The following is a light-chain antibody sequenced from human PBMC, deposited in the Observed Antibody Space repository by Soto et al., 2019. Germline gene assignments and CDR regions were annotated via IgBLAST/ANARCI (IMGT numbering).Light chain of an antibody. CDR1: QSVSSSY. CDR3: QQYGTSPYT. J-gene: IGKJ2*01. V-gene: IGKV3-20*01. Sequence: EIVLTQSPGTLSLVPGERGTLSCRASQSVSSSYLAWYQHKPGQAPRLLIYAASSRATGIPDRFSGSGSGTDFTLTINMLEPEDFAVYYCQQYGTSPYTFGQGTKLEIK. CDR2: AAS.